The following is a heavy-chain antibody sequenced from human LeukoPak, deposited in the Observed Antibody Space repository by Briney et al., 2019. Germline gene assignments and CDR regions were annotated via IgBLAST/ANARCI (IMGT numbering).Heavy chain of an antibody. CDR1: GYTFSTYG. J-gene: IGHJ4*02. Sequence: GASVRVSCKTSGYTFSTYGLNWVRQAPGQVLEWMGWINPVNGDTIYTQQLQDRLTMTTDTSTGTAYMELRNLISDDTALYFCARDFCSGGSCYHSLAYWGQGTLVTVSS. V-gene: IGHV1-18*01. D-gene: IGHD2-15*01. CDR2: INPVNGDT. CDR3: ARDFCSGGSCYHSLAY.